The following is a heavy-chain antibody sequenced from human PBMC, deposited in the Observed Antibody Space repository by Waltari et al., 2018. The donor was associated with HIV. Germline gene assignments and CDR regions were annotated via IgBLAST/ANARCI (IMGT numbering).Heavy chain of an antibody. CDR2: ISSSSSYI. V-gene: IGHV3-21*01. J-gene: IGHJ6*02. CDR3: ARHFWGGYYYGMDV. D-gene: IGHD3-3*02. Sequence: EVQLVESGGGLVKPGGSLRLSCAASGFTFSSYSMNWVRQAPGKGLEWVSSISSSSSYIYYADSVKGRFTISRDNAKNSLYLQMNSLRAEDTAVYYCARHFWGGYYYGMDVWGQGTTVTVSS. CDR1: GFTFSSYS.